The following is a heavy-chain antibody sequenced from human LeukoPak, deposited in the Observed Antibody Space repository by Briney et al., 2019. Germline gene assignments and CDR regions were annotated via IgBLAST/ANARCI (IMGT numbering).Heavy chain of an antibody. J-gene: IGHJ6*02. CDR2: IIPIFGTA. D-gene: IGHD3-10*01. CDR3: ARDSPGTMVRGVIIKDYYYGMDV. Sequence: SVKVSFTASGGTFSSYAISWVRQAPGQGLEWMGGIIPIFGTANYAQKFQGRVTITADESTSTAYMELSSLRSEDTAVYYCARDSPGTMVRGVIIKDYYYGMDVWGQGTTVTVSS. CDR1: GGTFSSYA. V-gene: IGHV1-69*13.